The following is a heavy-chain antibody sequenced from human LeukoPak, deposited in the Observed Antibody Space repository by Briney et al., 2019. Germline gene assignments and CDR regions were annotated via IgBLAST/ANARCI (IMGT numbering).Heavy chain of an antibody. Sequence: SQTLSPTCVISGDSVSSNNAAWNWIRQSPSRGLEWLGRTYYRSNWYNDYAASVKSRITIKPDTSKNQFSLQLNSVTPEDTAVYYRALGAAGTYNYWGQGTLVTVSS. J-gene: IGHJ4*02. CDR2: TYYRSNWYN. CDR3: ALGAAGTYNY. CDR1: GDSVSSNNAA. D-gene: IGHD6-13*01. V-gene: IGHV6-1*01.